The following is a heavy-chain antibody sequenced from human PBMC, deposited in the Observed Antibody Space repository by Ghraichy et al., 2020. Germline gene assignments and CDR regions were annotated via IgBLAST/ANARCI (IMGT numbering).Heavy chain of an antibody. CDR2: IYYSGST. CDR3: ARDRGYPGSEQQNWFDS. V-gene: IGHV4-31*01. CDR1: GTSMNSGGYY. Sequence: SETLSLTCTASGTSMNSGGYYWTWIRQRPGEGLEWIGFIYYSGSTYYNPSLESLLRISLDTSKNQFSLRLAPVTPADTAIYFCARDRGYPGSEQQNWFDSGGQGTLVTVSS. J-gene: IGHJ5*01. D-gene: IGHD5-12*01.